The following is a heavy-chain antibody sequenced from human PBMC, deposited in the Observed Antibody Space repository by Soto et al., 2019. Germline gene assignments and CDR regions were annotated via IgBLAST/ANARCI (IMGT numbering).Heavy chain of an antibody. CDR3: ASNSYGYTFYDD. J-gene: IGHJ4*02. CDR1: GGSISSYY. Sequence: SETLSLTCTVSGGSISSYYWSWIRQPPGKGLEWIGYIYYSGSTYYNPSLKSRVTISVDTSKNQFSLKLSSVTAADTAVYYCASNSYGYTFYDDWGQGTLVTVSS. D-gene: IGHD5-18*01. V-gene: IGHV4-59*06. CDR2: IYYSGST.